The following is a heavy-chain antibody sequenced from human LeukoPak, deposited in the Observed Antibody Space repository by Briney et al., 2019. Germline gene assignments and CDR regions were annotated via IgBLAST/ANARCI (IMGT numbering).Heavy chain of an antibody. CDR2: TRNKANSYTT. Sequence: GGSLRLSCAATEFTFSDHYMDWVRQAPGKGLEWIGRTRNKANSYTTEYAASVKGRFTISRDDTKKSLYLQMNSLKTEDTAVYYCARWDSAVTGYYWGQGTLVTVSS. J-gene: IGHJ4*02. CDR1: EFTFSDHY. D-gene: IGHD3-9*01. V-gene: IGHV3-72*01. CDR3: ARWDSAVTGYY.